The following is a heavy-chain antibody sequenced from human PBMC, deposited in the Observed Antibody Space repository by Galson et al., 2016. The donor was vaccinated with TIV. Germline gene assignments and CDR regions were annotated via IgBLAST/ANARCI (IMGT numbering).Heavy chain of an antibody. D-gene: IGHD1-7*01. J-gene: IGHJ3*02. Sequence: LRLSCAVSGFTFSSYNMNWVRQAPGKGLEWVSSSSSTGNYIYYADSLKGRFTISRDHAKNSLYLQMNSLRAEDTAVYYCARRGNYMADAFDIWGQGTTVTVSS. CDR1: GFTFSSYN. CDR3: ARRGNYMADAFDI. V-gene: IGHV3-21*01. CDR2: SSSTGNYI.